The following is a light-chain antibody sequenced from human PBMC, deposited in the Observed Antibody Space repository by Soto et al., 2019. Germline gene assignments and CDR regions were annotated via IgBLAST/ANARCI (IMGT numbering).Light chain of an antibody. CDR2: DAS. J-gene: IGKJ1*01. Sequence: DIQMTQSPSTLSASIGDRVTITCRASQNINNWIVWYQQKPGKAPKFLIYDASTLESGVPSRFSGSGFGTEFSLTISSLQPDDFGSYYCQHMRTFGQGTK. CDR1: QNINNW. V-gene: IGKV1-5*01. CDR3: QHMRT.